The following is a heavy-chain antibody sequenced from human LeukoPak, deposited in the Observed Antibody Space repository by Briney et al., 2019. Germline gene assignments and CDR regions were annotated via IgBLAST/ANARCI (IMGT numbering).Heavy chain of an antibody. J-gene: IGHJ4*02. CDR1: GFTVGSNY. Sequence: PGGSLRLSCAASGFTVGSNYMTWVRQAPGKGLQYISSIYSGGTTFYADALKDRFIISRDNAKNTVSLEIRSLRAEDTAVYYCVGATTTTTIFAYWGQGTLLTVSS. V-gene: IGHV3-66*01. D-gene: IGHD1-26*01. CDR2: IYSGGTT. CDR3: VGATTTTTIFAY.